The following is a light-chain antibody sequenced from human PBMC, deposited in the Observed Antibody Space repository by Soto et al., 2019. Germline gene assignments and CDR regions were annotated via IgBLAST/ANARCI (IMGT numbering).Light chain of an antibody. V-gene: IGLV1-40*01. CDR3: QSYDNSLSGYV. Sequence: QSVLTQPPSVSGSPGQSGTISCTWMSSNIGAGYDVHWYQQVSGTAPKLLIYGNNNRPSGVPDRFSGSKAGTSPSLAITGLQAEDEADYYCQSYDNSLSGYVFGTGTKVTVL. CDR2: GNN. CDR1: SSNIGAGYD. J-gene: IGLJ1*01.